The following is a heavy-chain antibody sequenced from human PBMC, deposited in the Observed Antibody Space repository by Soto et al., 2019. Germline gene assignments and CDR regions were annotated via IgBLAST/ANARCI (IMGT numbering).Heavy chain of an antibody. J-gene: IGHJ3*02. V-gene: IGHV1-18*01. CDR3: ESKTKTFGAGPNAFDI. Sequence: AAVKVSCKASGYTFTSYGISWVRQAPGQGLEWMGWISAYNGNTNYAQKLQGRVTMTTDTSTSTAYMELRSLRSDDTAVYYCESKTKTFGAGPNAFDIWGQGTMVTVS. CDR1: GYTFTSYG. CDR2: ISAYNGNT. D-gene: IGHD3-3*01.